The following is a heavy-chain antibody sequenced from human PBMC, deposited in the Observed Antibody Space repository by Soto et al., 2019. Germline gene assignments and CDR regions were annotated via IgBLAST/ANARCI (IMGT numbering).Heavy chain of an antibody. V-gene: IGHV3-33*01. CDR3: ARDDDYEANGLDY. D-gene: IGHD4-17*01. CDR1: GFTFSRYG. Sequence: PGGSLRLSCVGSGFTFSRYGMHWLRQAPGEGLEWMAVIVKDGSDRDYAASVAGRFTISRDNSKNTLYLQMDNLGVDDTAMYYCARDDDYEANGLDYWGQGTLVTVSS. J-gene: IGHJ4*02. CDR2: IVKDGSDR.